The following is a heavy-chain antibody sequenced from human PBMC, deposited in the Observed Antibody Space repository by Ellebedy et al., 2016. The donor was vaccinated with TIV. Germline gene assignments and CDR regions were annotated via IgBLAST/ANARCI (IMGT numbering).Heavy chain of an antibody. Sequence: GESLKISXAASGFTFSSYSMNWVRQAPGKGLEWVSSISSSSSYIYYADSVKGRFTISRDNAKNSLYLQMNSLRAEDTAVYYCARDPDYGGNSGTVGYWGQGTLVTVSS. J-gene: IGHJ4*02. V-gene: IGHV3-21*01. CDR2: ISSSSSYI. CDR3: ARDPDYGGNSGTVGY. CDR1: GFTFSSYS. D-gene: IGHD4-23*01.